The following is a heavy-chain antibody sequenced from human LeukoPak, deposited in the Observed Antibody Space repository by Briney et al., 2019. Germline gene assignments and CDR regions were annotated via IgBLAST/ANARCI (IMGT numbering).Heavy chain of an antibody. J-gene: IGHJ4*02. CDR1: GFTVSSNY. Sequence: GGSLRLSCAASGFTVSSNYMSWVRQAPGKGLEWVSVIYSGGSTYYADSVKGRFTISRDNSKNTLYLQMNSLRAEDTAVYFCSRAYSTGWLGINDYWGQGTLVTVSS. CDR2: IYSGGST. D-gene: IGHD6-19*01. V-gene: IGHV3-53*01. CDR3: SRAYSTGWLGINDY.